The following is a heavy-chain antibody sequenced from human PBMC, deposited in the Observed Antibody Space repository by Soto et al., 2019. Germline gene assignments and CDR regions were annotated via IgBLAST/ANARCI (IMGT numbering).Heavy chain of an antibody. D-gene: IGHD6-19*01. CDR1: GFTFSTYA. CDR2: ISGSGDST. CDR3: AKERSSGWSFDY. Sequence: EVQLLESGGGLVQPGGSLRLSCAASGFTFSTYAMNWVRQAPGKGLEWASGISGSGDSTYYADSVKGRFTVSRDNSKNTLYLQMNSLRGEDTAVFYCAKERSSGWSFDYWGQGTLVTVSP. V-gene: IGHV3-23*01. J-gene: IGHJ4*02.